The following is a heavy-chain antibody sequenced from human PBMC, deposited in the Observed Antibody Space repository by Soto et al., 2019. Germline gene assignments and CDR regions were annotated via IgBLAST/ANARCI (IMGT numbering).Heavy chain of an antibody. CDR1: GGSISSSNW. CDR3: ARGGTDRGSGGSRQSLRFDY. V-gene: IGHV4-4*02. D-gene: IGHD2-15*01. J-gene: IGHJ4*02. Sequence: SETLSLTCAVSGGSISSSNWWSWVRQPPGKGLEWIGEVYHSGSTNYNPSLKSRVTISVDKSKNQFSLKLSSVTAADTAVYYCARGGTDRGSGGSRQSLRFDYWGQGTLVTVSS. CDR2: VYHSGST.